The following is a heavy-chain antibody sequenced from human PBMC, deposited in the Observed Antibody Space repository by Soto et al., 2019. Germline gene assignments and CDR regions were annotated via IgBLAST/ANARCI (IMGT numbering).Heavy chain of an antibody. CDR1: GFTFSSYW. Sequence: LRLSCAASGFTFSSYWMSWVRQAPGKGLEWVANIKQDGSEKYYVDSVKGRFTISRDNAKNSLYLQMNSLRAEDTAVYYCARDYYDFWSGFPTFDYWGQGTLVTVSS. J-gene: IGHJ4*02. D-gene: IGHD3-3*01. CDR3: ARDYYDFWSGFPTFDY. CDR2: IKQDGSEK. V-gene: IGHV3-7*01.